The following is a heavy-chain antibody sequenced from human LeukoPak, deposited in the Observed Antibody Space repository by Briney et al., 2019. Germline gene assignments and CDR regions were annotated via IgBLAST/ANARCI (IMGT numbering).Heavy chain of an antibody. D-gene: IGHD3-3*02. CDR1: GYTFTSYD. V-gene: IGHV1-8*01. Sequence: ASVTVSCKASGYTFTSYDINWVRQATGQGLEWMGWMNPNSGNTGYAQKFQGRVTMTRNTSISTAYMELSSLRSEDTAVYYCARGLHSSSWFDPWGQGTLVTVSS. CDR3: ARGLHSSSWFDP. CDR2: MNPNSGNT. J-gene: IGHJ5*02.